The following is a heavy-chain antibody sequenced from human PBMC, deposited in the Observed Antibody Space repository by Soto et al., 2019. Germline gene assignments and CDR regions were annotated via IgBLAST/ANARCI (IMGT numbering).Heavy chain of an antibody. CDR3: ARGLAARHNWFDP. J-gene: IGHJ5*02. Sequence: SETLSLTCTVSGGSISSYYWSWVRQPPGKGLEWIGYIYYSGSTNYNPSLKSRATISVDTSKNQFSLKLSSVTAANTAVYYCARGLAARHNWFDPWGQGTLVTVSS. CDR2: IYYSGST. CDR1: GGSISSYY. V-gene: IGHV4-59*01. D-gene: IGHD6-6*01.